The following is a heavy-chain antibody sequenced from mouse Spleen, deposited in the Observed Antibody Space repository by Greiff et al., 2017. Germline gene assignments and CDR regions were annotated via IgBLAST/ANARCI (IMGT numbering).Heavy chain of an antibody. V-gene: IGHV5-9*01. Sequence: EVHLVESGGGLVKPGGSLKLSCAASGFTFSSYTMSWVRQTPEKRLEWVATISGGGGNTYYPDSVKGRFTISRDNAKNTLYLQMSSLRSEDTALYYCARQIYDGYGGFAYWGQGTLVTVSA. CDR2: ISGGGGNT. J-gene: IGHJ3*01. D-gene: IGHD2-3*01. CDR1: GFTFSSYT. CDR3: ARQIYDGYGGFAY.